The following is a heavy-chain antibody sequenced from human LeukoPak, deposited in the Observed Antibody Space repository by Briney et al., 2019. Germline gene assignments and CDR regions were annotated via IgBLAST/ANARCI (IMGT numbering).Heavy chain of an antibody. CDR3: AKDQRDCSSTSCYDY. Sequence: PGGSLRLSCAASGFTFSSYAMSWVRQAPGKGLEWVSAISGSGGSTYYADSVKGRFTISRDNSKNTLYLQMNSPRAEDTAVYYCAKDQRDCSSTSCYDYWGQGTLVTVSS. V-gene: IGHV3-23*01. J-gene: IGHJ4*02. D-gene: IGHD2-2*01. CDR1: GFTFSSYA. CDR2: ISGSGGST.